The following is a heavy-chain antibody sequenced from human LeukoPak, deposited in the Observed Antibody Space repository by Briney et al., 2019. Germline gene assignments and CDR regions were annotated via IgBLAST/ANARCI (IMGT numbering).Heavy chain of an antibody. J-gene: IGHJ4*02. Sequence: SETLSLTCTVSGGSISSYYWSWIRQPPGKGLEWIGYIYYSGSTNYSPSLKSRVTISVDTSKNQFSLKLSSVTAADTAVYYCARFGAAAGYWGQGTLVTVSS. CDR3: ARFGAAAGY. CDR2: IYYSGST. D-gene: IGHD6-13*01. CDR1: GGSISSYY. V-gene: IGHV4-59*01.